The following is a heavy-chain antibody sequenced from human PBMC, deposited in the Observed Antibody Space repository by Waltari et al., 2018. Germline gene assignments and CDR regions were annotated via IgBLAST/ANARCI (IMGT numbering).Heavy chain of an antibody. D-gene: IGHD3-22*01. CDR1: GYTLTPVS. V-gene: IGHV1-24*01. CDR2: FDPEDGER. CDR3: ATDRKITMMGDSFDL. J-gene: IGHJ3*01. Sequence: QVQLIQSGAEVKKPGASVRVSCKLSGYTLTPVSTHWVRQAPGKGLEWMGGFDPEDGERIYAQKFQGRLIMTEDTSTDTAYMELSSLRSEDTAIYYCATDRKITMMGDSFDLWGQGTMVTVSS.